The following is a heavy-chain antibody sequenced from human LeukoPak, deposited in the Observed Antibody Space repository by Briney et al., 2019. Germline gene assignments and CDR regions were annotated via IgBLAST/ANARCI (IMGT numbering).Heavy chain of an antibody. Sequence: GGSLRLSCAASGFTFSGFAMTWVRQAPGKGLEWVSVIYSGGSTYYADSVKGRFTISRDNSKNTLYLQMNSLRAEDTAVYYCARESYSSSWYSIDYWGQGTLVTVSS. J-gene: IGHJ4*02. CDR2: IYSGGST. V-gene: IGHV3-53*01. CDR1: GFTFSGFA. D-gene: IGHD6-13*01. CDR3: ARESYSSSWYSIDY.